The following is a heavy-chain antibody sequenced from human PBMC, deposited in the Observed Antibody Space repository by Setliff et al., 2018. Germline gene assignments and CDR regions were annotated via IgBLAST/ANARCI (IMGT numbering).Heavy chain of an antibody. J-gene: IGHJ4*02. D-gene: IGHD2-15*01. CDR1: GFTFSSYS. CDR3: ARDIRGILSLHDFDS. V-gene: IGHV3-21*01. Sequence: GGSLRLSCAASGFTFSSYSMNWVRQAPGKGLEWVSSISSSSSYIYDADSVRGRFTISRDNAKTAVYLQMNSLRAEDTAIYYCARDIRGILSLHDFDSWGQGTLVTVSS. CDR2: ISSSSSYI.